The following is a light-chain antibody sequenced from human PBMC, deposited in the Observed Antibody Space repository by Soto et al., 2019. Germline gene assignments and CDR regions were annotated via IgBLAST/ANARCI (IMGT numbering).Light chain of an antibody. V-gene: IGKV4-1*01. CDR3: QQYYRTPIT. J-gene: IGKJ4*01. CDR1: QSVLYSSNNKNY. CDR2: WAS. Sequence: DIVMTQSPDSLTVSLGERATINCRSSQSVLYSSNNKNYLAWYQHKAGQPPKLLIYWASTRDSGVPDRFSGSGSGTDFTLTISSLQAEDVAVYSCQQYYRTPITFSGGTKVEIK.